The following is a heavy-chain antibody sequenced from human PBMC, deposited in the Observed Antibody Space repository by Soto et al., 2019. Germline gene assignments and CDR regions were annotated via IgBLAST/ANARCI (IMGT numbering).Heavy chain of an antibody. J-gene: IGHJ3*02. CDR1: GFTLSAYW. D-gene: IGHD6-13*01. CDR3: ARDVSPGSSSLYLDAFDI. V-gene: IGHV3-7*05. Sequence: EVQLEESGGDLVQPGGSLRLSCAASGFTLSAYWITWVRQAPGKGLEWVANINRDGSKKSYLDSVRGRFIISRDNVGNSLYLQMDSLRADDTALYYCARDVSPGSSSLYLDAFDIWGQGTMVTVSS. CDR2: INRDGSKK.